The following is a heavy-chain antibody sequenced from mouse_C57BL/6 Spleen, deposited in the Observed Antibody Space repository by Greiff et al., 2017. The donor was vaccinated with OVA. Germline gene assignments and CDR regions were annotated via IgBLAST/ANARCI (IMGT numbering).Heavy chain of an antibody. V-gene: IGHV1-82*01. CDR1: GYAFSSSW. D-gene: IGHD1-1*01. CDR3: ARSKDYGYYYAMNY. Sequence: QVQLQQSGPELVKPGASVKISCKASGYAFSSSWMNWVKQRPGKGLEWIGRIYPGDGDTNYNGKFKGKATLTADKSSSTAYMQLSSLTSEDSAVYFCARSKDYGYYYAMNYWGQGTSVTVSS. CDR2: IYPGDGDT. J-gene: IGHJ4*01.